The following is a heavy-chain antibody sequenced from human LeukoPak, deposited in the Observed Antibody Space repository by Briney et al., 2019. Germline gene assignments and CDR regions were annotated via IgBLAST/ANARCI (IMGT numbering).Heavy chain of an antibody. CDR2: IRYDGSNK. CDR1: GFTFSSYS. Sequence: PGGCLRLSCAASGFTFSSYSMHWVRQAPGKGLEWVAFIRYDGSNKYYADSVKGRFTISRDNSKNTLYLQMNSLRAEDTAVYYCARHSTFFGVVIIKGRVRGPFDYWGQGTRVTVSS. J-gene: IGHJ4*02. CDR3: ARHSTFFGVVIIKGRVRGPFDY. D-gene: IGHD3-3*01. V-gene: IGHV3-30*02.